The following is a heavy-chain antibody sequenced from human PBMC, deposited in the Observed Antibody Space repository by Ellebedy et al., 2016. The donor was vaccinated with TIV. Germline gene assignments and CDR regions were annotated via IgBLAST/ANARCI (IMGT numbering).Heavy chain of an antibody. CDR2: IGTGGHT. CDR3: AREVQGNSDCTWFQYFDN. D-gene: IGHD2/OR15-2a*01. CDR1: GFTFSTYN. V-gene: IGHV3-13*01. Sequence: PGGSLRLSCAASGFTFSTYNRPWVPQVLRPGLEWVSAIGTGGHTYYQNSVKGRFTISSENANNSLYLQMNSLRAGDTAVYYCAREVQGNSDCTWFQYFDNWGQGTLVTVSS. J-gene: IGHJ4*02.